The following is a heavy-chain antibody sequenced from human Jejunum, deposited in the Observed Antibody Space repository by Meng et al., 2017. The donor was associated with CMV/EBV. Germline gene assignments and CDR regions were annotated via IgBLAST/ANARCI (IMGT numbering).Heavy chain of an antibody. J-gene: IGHJ4*02. CDR1: GYTFTGYY. D-gene: IGHD2/OR15-2a*01. CDR2: INPKSGGT. CDR3: ARGVRMGSTREYSFDF. Sequence: QVQLVQSGAEVKKPGASGKVYCKASGYTFTGYYLHWVRQVPGQGLEWLGWINPKSGGTKFAQNFQGRVSMTRDTSINTAFMELSRLRSDDTAAYFCARGVRMGSTREYSFDFWGQGTLVTVAS. V-gene: IGHV1-2*02.